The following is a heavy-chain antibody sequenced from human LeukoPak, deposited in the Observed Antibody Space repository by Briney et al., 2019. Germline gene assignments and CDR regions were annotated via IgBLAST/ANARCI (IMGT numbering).Heavy chain of an antibody. Sequence: SETLSLTCTVSGGSISSGGYYWSWIRQPPGKGLEWIGYIYYSGSTYYNPSLKSRVTISVDTSKNQFSLKLSSVTAADTAVYYCARERDYYGSGSYTFDYWGQGTLVTVSS. CDR2: IYYSGST. CDR3: ARERDYYGSGSYTFDY. J-gene: IGHJ4*02. CDR1: GGSISSGGYY. D-gene: IGHD3-10*01. V-gene: IGHV4-30-4*01.